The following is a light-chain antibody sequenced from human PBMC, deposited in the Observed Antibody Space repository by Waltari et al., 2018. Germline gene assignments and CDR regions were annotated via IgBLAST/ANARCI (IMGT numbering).Light chain of an antibody. CDR1: SGHSTNI. CDR3: QTGGHGTWV. V-gene: IGLV4-69*01. J-gene: IGLJ3*02. Sequence: QLVLTQSPSASASLGASVKLTCTLDSGHSTNIIAWHQQQPEKGPRYLMKVNSDGSHSKGDEIPDRFSGPSSSSGAERYLTISSVQSEDEADYYCQTGGHGTWVFGGGTKLTVL. CDR2: VNSDGSH.